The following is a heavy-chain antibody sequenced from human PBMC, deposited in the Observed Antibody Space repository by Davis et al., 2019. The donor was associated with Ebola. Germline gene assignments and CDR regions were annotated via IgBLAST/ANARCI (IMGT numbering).Heavy chain of an antibody. Sequence: GESLKISCKGSGYNFARNWIAWVRQTPGKGLEWMGIIYPDDSDTRYSPSFQGQVTISADKSINTAYLQWSSLKASDTAMYYCARGEAGGWKRGHWGQGTLVTVSS. CDR3: ARGEAGGWKRGH. CDR1: GYNFARNW. V-gene: IGHV5-51*01. CDR2: IYPDDSDT. D-gene: IGHD6-19*01. J-gene: IGHJ4*02.